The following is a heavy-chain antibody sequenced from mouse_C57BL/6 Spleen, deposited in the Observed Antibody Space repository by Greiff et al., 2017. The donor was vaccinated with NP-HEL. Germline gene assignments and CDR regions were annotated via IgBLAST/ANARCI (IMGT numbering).Heavy chain of an antibody. CDR3: ARSDGYPWMDY. CDR2: IHPNSGST. D-gene: IGHD2-3*01. J-gene: IGHJ4*01. Sequence: QVQLKQPGAELVKPGASVKLSCKASGYTFTSYWMHWVKQRPGQGLEWIGMIHPNSGSTNYNEKFKSKATLTVDKSSSTAYMQLSSLTSEDSAVYYCARSDGYPWMDYWGQGTSVTVSS. CDR1: GYTFTSYW. V-gene: IGHV1-64*01.